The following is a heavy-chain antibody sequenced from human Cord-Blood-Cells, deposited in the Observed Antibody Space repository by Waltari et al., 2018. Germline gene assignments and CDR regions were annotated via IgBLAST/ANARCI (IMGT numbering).Heavy chain of an antibody. D-gene: IGHD2-2*01. CDR1: GFTFSRNW. Sequence: EVQLVESGGGLVQPGGSLRLSCAAPGFTFSRNWMSWVRQAPGKGLEWVANIKQDGSEKYYVDSVKGRFTISRDNAKNSLYLQMNSLRAEDTAVYYCARDCSSTSCYDYWGQGTLVTVSS. CDR2: IKQDGSEK. J-gene: IGHJ4*02. CDR3: ARDCSSTSCYDY. V-gene: IGHV3-7*01.